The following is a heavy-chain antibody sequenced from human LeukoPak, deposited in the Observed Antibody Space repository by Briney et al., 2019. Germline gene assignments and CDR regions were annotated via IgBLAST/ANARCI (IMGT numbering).Heavy chain of an antibody. CDR3: ARGLRSGSDRKIDI. CDR1: GGSISSSSYY. V-gene: IGHV4-39*07. CDR2: IYYSGST. Sequence: SETLSLTCTVSGGSISSSSYYWGWIRQPPGKGLEWIGSIYYSGSTNYNPSLKSRVTVSVDTSKNQFSLKLSSVTAADTAVYYCARGLRSGSDRKIDIWGQGTMVTVSS. D-gene: IGHD3-10*02. J-gene: IGHJ3*02.